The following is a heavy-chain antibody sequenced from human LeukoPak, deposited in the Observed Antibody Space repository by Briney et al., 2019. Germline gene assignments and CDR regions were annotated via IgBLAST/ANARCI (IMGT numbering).Heavy chain of an antibody. Sequence: ASVKVSCKASGYTYTSYGISWVRQAPGQGLEWMGGFDPEDGETIYAQKFQGRVTMTEDTSTDTAYMELSSLRSEDTAVYYCATVGAMADYFDYWGQGTLVTVSS. CDR1: GYTYTSYG. CDR3: ATVGAMADYFDY. V-gene: IGHV1-24*01. J-gene: IGHJ4*02. D-gene: IGHD5-18*01. CDR2: FDPEDGET.